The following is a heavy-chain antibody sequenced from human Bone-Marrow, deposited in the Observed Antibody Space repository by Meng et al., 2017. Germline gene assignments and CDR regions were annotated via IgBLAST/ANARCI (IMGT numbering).Heavy chain of an antibody. CDR1: GFTFRSYW. CDR2: INSDGTT. V-gene: IGHV3-74*01. J-gene: IGHJ4*02. Sequence: EVQLVESGGGLVQPGVSLRLSCAASGFTFRSYWMHWVRQAPGKGLVWVSRINSDGTTSYADSVKGRFTVSRDNAENTLYLQMNNLRADDTAMYYCTGGEDHWGQGTLVTVSS. CDR3: TGGEDH.